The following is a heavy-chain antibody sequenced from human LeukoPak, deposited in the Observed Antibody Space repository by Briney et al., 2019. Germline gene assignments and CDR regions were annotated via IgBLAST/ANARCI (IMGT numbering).Heavy chain of an antibody. J-gene: IGHJ4*02. D-gene: IGHD2-2*02. V-gene: IGHV1-69*06. CDR2: IIPIFGTA. CDR1: GGTFSSYA. Sequence: ASVKVSCKASGGTFSSYAISWVRQAPGQGLEWMGGIIPIFGTANYAQKFQGRVTITADKSTSTAYMELSSLRSEDTAVCYCARVPGPYTTSRFHYWGQGTLVTVSS. CDR3: ARVPGPYTTSRFHY.